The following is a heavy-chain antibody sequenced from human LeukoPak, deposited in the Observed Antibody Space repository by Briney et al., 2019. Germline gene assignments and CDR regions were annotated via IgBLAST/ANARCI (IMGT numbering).Heavy chain of an antibody. CDR1: GFTFSSYA. CDR2: ISGSGGST. J-gene: IGHJ4*02. V-gene: IGHV3-23*01. D-gene: IGHD3-10*01. CDR3: AKDGGHGSGSYWVIDY. Sequence: GGSLRLSCAASGFTFSSYAMSWVRQAPGKGLEWVSAISGSGGSTYYADSVKGRFTISRDNSKNTLYLQMNSLRAEDTAVYYCAKDGGHGSGSYWVIDYWGQGTLVTVSS.